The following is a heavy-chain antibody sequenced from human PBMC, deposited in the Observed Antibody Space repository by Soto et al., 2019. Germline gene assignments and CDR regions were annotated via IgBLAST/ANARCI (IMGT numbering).Heavy chain of an antibody. D-gene: IGHD4-17*01. J-gene: IGHJ6*02. Sequence: PGETLKISCKGSGYSFTSYWISWVRQMPGKGLEWMGRIDPSDSYTNYSPSFQGHVTISADKSISTAYLQWSSLKASDTAMYYCTLRSMYYYYGIDVWGQGTTVTVS. CDR1: GYSFTSYW. CDR3: TLRSMYYYYGIDV. CDR2: IDPSDSYT. V-gene: IGHV5-10-1*01.